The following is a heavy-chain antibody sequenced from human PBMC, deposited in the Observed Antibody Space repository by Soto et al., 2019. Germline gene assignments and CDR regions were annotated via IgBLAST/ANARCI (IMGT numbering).Heavy chain of an antibody. Sequence: QVQLVQSGAEVKKPGASVKVSCKASGYTFTSYGISWVRQAPGQGLEWMGWISAYNGNTNYAQKRQGLATMTTNTSTRTAYRKLRRLRATDTAVYYCERVEGYGISNGGHPAEFEYWGQGNLVTVSS. J-gene: IGHJ4*02. CDR3: ERVEGYGISNGGHPAEFEY. D-gene: IGHD2-2*01. CDR2: ISAYNGNT. CDR1: GYTFTSYG. V-gene: IGHV1-18*01.